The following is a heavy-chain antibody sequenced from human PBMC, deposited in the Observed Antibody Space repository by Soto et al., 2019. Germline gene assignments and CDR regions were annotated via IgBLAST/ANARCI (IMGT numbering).Heavy chain of an antibody. D-gene: IGHD1-1*01. CDR2: FDPEDGET. V-gene: IGHV1-24*01. J-gene: IGHJ6*02. CDR1: GYTLTELS. Sequence: GASVKVSCKVSGYTLTELSMHWVRQAPGKGLEWMGGFDPEDGETIYAQKFQGRVTMTEDTSTDTAYMELSSLRSEDTAVYYCATYNRDYYYYGMDVWGQGTTVTVSS. CDR3: ATYNRDYYYYGMDV.